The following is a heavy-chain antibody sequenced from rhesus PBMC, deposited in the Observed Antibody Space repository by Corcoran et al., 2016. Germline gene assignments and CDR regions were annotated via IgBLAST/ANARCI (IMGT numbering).Heavy chain of an antibody. D-gene: IGHD5-24*01. V-gene: IGHV3-54*02. J-gene: IGHJ4*01. Sequence: EVQLVESGGGLVQPGGSLRLSCAASGFTFSSYGMHWVRQAPGKGLEWVAFISYDGSKKYYAESGKDRFTISRDNSKNILYLQMNNLKLDDTAVYYCARKFGGYSFDYWGQGVLGTVSS. CDR1: GFTFSSYG. CDR2: ISYDGSKK. CDR3: ARKFGGYSFDY.